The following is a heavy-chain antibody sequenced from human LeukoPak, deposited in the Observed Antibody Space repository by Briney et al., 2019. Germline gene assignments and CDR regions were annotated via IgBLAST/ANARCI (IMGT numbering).Heavy chain of an antibody. CDR2: ISYDGSNK. Sequence: PGGSLRLSCAASGVTFSSYAMHWVRQAPGKGLEWVAVISYDGSNKYYADSVKGRFTISRDNSKNTLYLQMNSLRAEDTAVYYCARDDRLTAAAPPIDYWGQGTLVTVSS. CDR1: GVTFSSYA. CDR3: ARDDRLTAAAPPIDY. J-gene: IGHJ4*02. V-gene: IGHV3-30-3*01. D-gene: IGHD6-13*01.